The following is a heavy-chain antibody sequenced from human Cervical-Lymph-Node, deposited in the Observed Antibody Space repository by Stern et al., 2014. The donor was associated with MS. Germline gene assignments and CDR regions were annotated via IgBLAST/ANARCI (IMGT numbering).Heavy chain of an antibody. CDR3: AAEPGYYDSSGYDAFDI. J-gene: IGHJ3*02. CDR1: GFTFTSSA. D-gene: IGHD3-22*01. V-gene: IGHV1-58*01. CDR2: IVVGSGNT. Sequence: QLVESGPEVKKPGTSVKVSCKASGFTFTSSAVQWVRQARGPRLEWIGWIVVGSGNTNYAQKFQERVTITRDMSTSTAYMELSSLRSEDTAVYYCAAEPGYYDSSGYDAFDIWGQGTMVTVSS.